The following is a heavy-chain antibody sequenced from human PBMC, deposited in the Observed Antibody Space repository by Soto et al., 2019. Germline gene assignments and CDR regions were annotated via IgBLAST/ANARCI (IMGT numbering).Heavy chain of an antibody. CDR3: ARDEYHYGSGSSYSTLDD. Sequence: SVKVSCKASGYTFTNHYIHWVRQGPGQGPEWMGTINPSGGKTDYAQKFKGRVTLTSDTHTSTVYMELRSLRSEDTAIYYCARDEYHYGSGSSYSTLDDWG. J-gene: IGHJ4*01. CDR1: GYTFTNHY. CDR2: INPSGGKT. D-gene: IGHD3-10*01. V-gene: IGHV1-46*01.